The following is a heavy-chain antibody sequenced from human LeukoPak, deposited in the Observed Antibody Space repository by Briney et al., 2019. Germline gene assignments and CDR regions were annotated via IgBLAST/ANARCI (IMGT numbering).Heavy chain of an antibody. V-gene: IGHV4-59*11. J-gene: IGHJ4*02. CDR1: GGSISGHY. D-gene: IGHD3-9*01. CDR3: VRDLNYYFDY. Sequence: PSETLSLTCTVSGGSISGHYWSWIRQPPGKGPEWIGYIYYSGSTNYNPSLKSRVTISVDTSESRISLQLTSVTAADTAVYYCVRDLNYYFDYWGQGTLVTVSS. CDR2: IYYSGST.